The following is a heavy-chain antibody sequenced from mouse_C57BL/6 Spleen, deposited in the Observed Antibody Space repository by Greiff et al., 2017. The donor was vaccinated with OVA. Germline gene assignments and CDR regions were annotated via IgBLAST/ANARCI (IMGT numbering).Heavy chain of an antibody. CDR2: IDPEDGDT. CDR1: GFNIKDYS. V-gene: IGHV14-1*01. Sequence: EVQLQQSGAELVRPGASVKLSCTASGFNIKDYSMHWVKQRPEQGLEWIGRIDPEDGDTEYAPKFQGKATMTADTSSNTAYLQLSSLTSADTAVYYCTTITTVVAFAYWGQGTLVTVSA. D-gene: IGHD1-1*01. CDR3: TTITTVVAFAY. J-gene: IGHJ3*01.